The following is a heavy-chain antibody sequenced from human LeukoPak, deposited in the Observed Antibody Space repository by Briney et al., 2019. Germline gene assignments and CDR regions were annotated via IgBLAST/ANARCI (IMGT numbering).Heavy chain of an antibody. D-gene: IGHD4-17*01. V-gene: IGHV1-18*01. CDR3: ARETYGDYDFDY. CDR2: ISAYNGNT. CDR1: GYTFTSYG. Sequence: ASVKVSCKASGYTFTSYGISWVRQARGQGLEWMGWISAYNGNTNYAQKLQGRVTMTTDTSTSTAYMELRSLRSDDTAVYYCARETYGDYDFDYWGQGTLVTVSS. J-gene: IGHJ4*02.